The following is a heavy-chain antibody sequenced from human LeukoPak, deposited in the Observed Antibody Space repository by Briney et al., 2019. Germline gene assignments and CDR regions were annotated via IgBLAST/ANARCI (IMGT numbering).Heavy chain of an antibody. CDR2: INSDGSWT. V-gene: IGHV3-74*01. CDR1: GNYW. CDR3: VSFYETY. D-gene: IGHD2-2*01. Sequence: GSLRLSCAASGNYWMHWVRQAPGKGLVWVSHINSDGSWTSYADSVKGRFAISKDNAKNTVYLQMNNLRAEDTAVYYCVSFYETYWGRGTLVTVSS. J-gene: IGHJ4*02.